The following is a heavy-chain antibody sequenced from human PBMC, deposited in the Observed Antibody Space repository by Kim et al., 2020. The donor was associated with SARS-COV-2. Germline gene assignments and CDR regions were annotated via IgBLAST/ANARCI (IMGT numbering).Heavy chain of an antibody. V-gene: IGHV3-74*01. D-gene: IGHD3-16*01. CDR3: ASLSTGYVWDKFDY. Sequence: GGSLRLSCVASGFTFSSYWMHWVRQAPGKGLVCVSRVNSDGNSTSYADSVKGRCTISRDNARNTLYLQMISLRAEDTAVYYCASLSTGYVWDKFDYWGQGTLVNVSS. CDR1: GFTFSSYW. J-gene: IGHJ4*03. CDR2: VNSDGNST.